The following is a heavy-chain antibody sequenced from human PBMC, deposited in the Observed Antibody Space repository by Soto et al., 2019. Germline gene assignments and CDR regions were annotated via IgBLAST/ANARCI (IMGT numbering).Heavy chain of an antibody. CDR3: ARSPGTFYYESSGGYSALGYFDS. V-gene: IGHV4-31*03. CDR1: GGSINSGGYY. CDR2: IYYSGST. Sequence: QVQLQESGPGLVKPSQTLSLTCTVSGGSINSGGYYWSWIRQHPGKGLEWIGYIYYSGSTYYNPSLKSRVSISADTSKNQVSLRLSSVTAADTAVYYCARSPGTFYYESSGGYSALGYFDSWGQGTLVTVSS. D-gene: IGHD3-22*01. J-gene: IGHJ4*02.